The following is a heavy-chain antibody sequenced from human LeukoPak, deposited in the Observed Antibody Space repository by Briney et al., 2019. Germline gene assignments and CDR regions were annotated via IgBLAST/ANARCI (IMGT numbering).Heavy chain of an antibody. CDR3: AKDRSRYVGLYYFDY. CDR1: GGTFSSYA. V-gene: IGHV1-69*05. Sequence: ASVKVSCKASGGTFSSYAISWVRQAPGQGLEWMGGIIPIFGTANYAQKFQGRVTITTDESTSTAYMELSSLRSEDTAVYYCAKDRSRYVGLYYFDYWGQGTLVTVSS. J-gene: IGHJ4*02. D-gene: IGHD3-10*01. CDR2: IIPIFGTA.